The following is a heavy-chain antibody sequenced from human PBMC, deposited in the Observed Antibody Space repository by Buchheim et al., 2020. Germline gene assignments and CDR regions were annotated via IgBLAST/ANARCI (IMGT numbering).Heavy chain of an antibody. CDR2: ISSSSYI. CDR1: GFTFSSYS. V-gene: IGHV3-21*01. D-gene: IGHD5-12*01. Sequence: EVQLVESGGGLVKPGGSLRLSCAASGFTFSSYSMNWVRQAPGKGLEWVSSISSSSYIYYADSVKGRFTISRDNAKNSLYLQMNSLRAEDTAVYYCARAHQIVATIDGDYYYYYGMDVWGQGTT. CDR3: ARAHQIVATIDGDYYYYYGMDV. J-gene: IGHJ6*02.